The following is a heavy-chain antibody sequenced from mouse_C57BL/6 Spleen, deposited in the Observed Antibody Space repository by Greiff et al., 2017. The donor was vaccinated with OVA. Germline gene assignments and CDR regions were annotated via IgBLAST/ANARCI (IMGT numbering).Heavy chain of an antibody. J-gene: IGHJ2*01. CDR3: ASGELRRDFDY. D-gene: IGHD2-4*01. Sequence: QVQLQQSGAELVKPGASVKLSCKASGYTFTSYWMHWVKQRPGKGLEWIGMIHPNSGSTNYNEKFKSKATLTVDKSSSTAYMQLSSLTSEDSAVYYCASGELRRDFDYWGQGTTLTVSS. CDR1: GYTFTSYW. CDR2: IHPNSGST. V-gene: IGHV1-64*01.